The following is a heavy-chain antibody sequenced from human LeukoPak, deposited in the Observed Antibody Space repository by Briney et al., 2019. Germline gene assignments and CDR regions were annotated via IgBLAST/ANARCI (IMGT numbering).Heavy chain of an antibody. CDR2: IYYSGST. D-gene: IGHD5-18*01. V-gene: IGHV4-39*07. CDR1: GGSISSNSYY. J-gene: IGHJ4*02. CDR3: ARELLQGLQDY. Sequence: SETLSLTCTVSGGSISSNSYYWGWIRQPPGKGLEWIGSIYYSGSTYYNPSLKSRVTISVDTSKNQFSLKLSSVTAADTAVYYCARELLQGLQDYWGQGTLVTVSS.